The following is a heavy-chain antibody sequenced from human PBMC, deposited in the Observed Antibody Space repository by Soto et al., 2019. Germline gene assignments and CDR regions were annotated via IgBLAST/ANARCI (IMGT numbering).Heavy chain of an antibody. J-gene: IGHJ4*02. Sequence: QVQLQESGPGLVKPSETLSLTCTISGDSISSYYWGWIRQPPGKGLEWIGYIFYSGDTNYNPSLGSRVTMSLDTPNNQFSLDLKSMTASDTAVYYCVRHGDSHWSFQYWGQGALVTVSS. D-gene: IGHD4-17*01. CDR1: GDSISSYY. V-gene: IGHV4-59*08. CDR2: IFYSGDT. CDR3: VRHGDSHWSFQY.